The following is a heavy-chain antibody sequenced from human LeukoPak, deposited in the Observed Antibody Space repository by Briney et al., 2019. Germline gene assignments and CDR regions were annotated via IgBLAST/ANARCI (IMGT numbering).Heavy chain of an antibody. Sequence: SETLSLTCSVSGGSITKNGYYWGWIRQSPETGLEWIGSMHYSGSTYYNPSLNSRVTISVDTSKNQFSLKLSSVTAADTAVYYCARHMGRGIQLLGYWGQGTLVTVSS. V-gene: IGHV4-39*01. J-gene: IGHJ4*02. CDR2: MHYSGST. CDR3: ARHMGRGIQLLGY. CDR1: GGSITKNGYY. D-gene: IGHD5-18*01.